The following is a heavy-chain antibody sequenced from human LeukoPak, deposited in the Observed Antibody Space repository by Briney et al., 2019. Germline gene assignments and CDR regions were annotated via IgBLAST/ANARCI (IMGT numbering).Heavy chain of an antibody. V-gene: IGHV4-4*07. CDR2: IYTSGST. D-gene: IGHD7-27*01. J-gene: IGHJ6*03. Sequence: SETLSLTCTVSGGSISSYYWSWIRQPAGKGLEWIGRIYTSGSTNYNPSLKSRVTISVDTSKNQFSLKLSSVSAADTAVYYRARDGDGPVGYYYYMDVWGKGSTVTVSS. CDR1: GGSISSYY. CDR3: ARDGDGPVGYYYYMDV.